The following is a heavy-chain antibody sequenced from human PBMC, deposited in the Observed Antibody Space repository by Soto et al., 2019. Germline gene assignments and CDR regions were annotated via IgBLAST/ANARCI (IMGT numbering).Heavy chain of an antibody. V-gene: IGHV3-33*01. D-gene: IGHD3-22*01. CDR2: IWYDGSNK. CDR1: GFTFSSYG. CDR3: ARDSSHYDSSGYYPYFDY. J-gene: IGHJ4*02. Sequence: GESLKISCAASGFTFSSYGMHWVRQAPGKGLEWVAVIWYDGSNKYYADSVKGRFTISRDNSKNTLYLQMNSLRAEDTAVYYCARDSSHYDSSGYYPYFDYWGQGTLVTVSS.